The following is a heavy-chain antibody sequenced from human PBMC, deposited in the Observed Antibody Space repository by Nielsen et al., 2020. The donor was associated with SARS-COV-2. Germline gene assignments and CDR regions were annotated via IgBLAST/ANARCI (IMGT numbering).Heavy chain of an antibody. D-gene: IGHD3-10*01. CDR1: GFTFSSYG. Sequence: GESLKISCAASGFTFSSYGMHWVRQAPGKGLEWVAVISYDGSNKYYADSVKGRFTISRDNSKNTLYLQMNSLRAEDTAVYYCAKDARSSGRAPYYYYGMDVWGQGTTVTVSS. CDR2: ISYDGSNK. CDR3: AKDARSSGRAPYYYYGMDV. J-gene: IGHJ6*02. V-gene: IGHV3-30*18.